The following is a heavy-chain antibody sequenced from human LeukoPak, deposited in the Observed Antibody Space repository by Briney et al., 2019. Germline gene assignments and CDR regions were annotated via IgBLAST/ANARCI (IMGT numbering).Heavy chain of an antibody. CDR1: GGSISSGSYY. CDR2: IYHSGST. CDR3: ARAQGYSYGKFDY. Sequence: SETLSLTCTVSGGSISSGSYYWSWIRQPPGKGLEWIGSIYHSGSTYYNPSLKSRVTISVDTSKNQFSLRLSSVTAADTAVYYCARAQGYSYGKFDYWGQGTLVTISS. V-gene: IGHV4-39*07. J-gene: IGHJ4*02. D-gene: IGHD5-18*01.